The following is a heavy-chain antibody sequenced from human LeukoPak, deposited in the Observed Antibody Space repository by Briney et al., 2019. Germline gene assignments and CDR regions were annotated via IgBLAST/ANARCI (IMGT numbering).Heavy chain of an antibody. CDR1: GFTFRSYW. J-gene: IGHJ3*02. CDR2: IYSDGSST. V-gene: IGHV3-74*01. D-gene: IGHD1-26*01. Sequence: PGGSLRLSCAASGFTFRSYWMHWVRHAPGKGLVWVSRIYSDGSSTSYADSVKGRFTISRDNAKNTLYLQMNSLRAEDTAVYYCARVRVGSGSSHAADAFDIWGQGTMVTVSS. CDR3: ARVRVGSGSSHAADAFDI.